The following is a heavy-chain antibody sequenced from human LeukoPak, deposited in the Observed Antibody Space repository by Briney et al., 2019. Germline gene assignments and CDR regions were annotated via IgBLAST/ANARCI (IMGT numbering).Heavy chain of an antibody. D-gene: IGHD6-6*01. CDR2: IYSGGST. J-gene: IGHJ4*02. Sequence: GGSLRLSCAASGFTVSSNYMSWVRQAPGKGLEWVSVIYSGGSTYYADSVKGRFTISRDNSKNTLYLQMNSLRAEDTAVYYCAKGGRVKSSSSDYFAYWGQGTVVPVS. CDR1: GFTVSSNY. V-gene: IGHV3-66*01. CDR3: AKGGRVKSSSSDYFAY.